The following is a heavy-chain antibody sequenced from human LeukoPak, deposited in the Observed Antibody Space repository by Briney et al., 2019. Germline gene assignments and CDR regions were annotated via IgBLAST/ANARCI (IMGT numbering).Heavy chain of an antibody. Sequence: PGGSLRLSCAASGFTFSSYWMSWVRQAPGKGLEWVANIKQDGSEKYYVDSVKGRFTISRDNAKNSLYLQMNSLRAEDTAVYYCARAAALLWFGELSYYFGYWGQGTLVTVSS. D-gene: IGHD3-10*01. CDR2: IKQDGSEK. CDR3: ARAAALLWFGELSYYFGY. J-gene: IGHJ4*02. CDR1: GFTFSSYW. V-gene: IGHV3-7*01.